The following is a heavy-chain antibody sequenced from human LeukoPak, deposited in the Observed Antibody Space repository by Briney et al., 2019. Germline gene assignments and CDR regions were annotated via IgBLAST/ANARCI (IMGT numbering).Heavy chain of an antibody. D-gene: IGHD1-26*01. CDR3: ARLRPGVGIWGSYYYMDV. CDR2: INHSGST. J-gene: IGHJ6*03. Sequence: PSETLSLTCAVYGGSFSGYYWSWIRQPPGKGLEWIGEINHSGSTNYNPSLKSRVTISVDTSKNQFSLKLSSVTAADTAVYYCARLRPGVGIWGSYYYMDVWGKGTTVTISS. CDR1: GGSFSGYY. V-gene: IGHV4-34*01.